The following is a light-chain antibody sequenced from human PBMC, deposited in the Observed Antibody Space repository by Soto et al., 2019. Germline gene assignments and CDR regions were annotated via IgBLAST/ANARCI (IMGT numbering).Light chain of an antibody. CDR2: SDR. Sequence: SYELTQPPSVSVAPGQTARITCGGNNIGSKSVNWYQHKPGQAPVLVVYSDRDRASGIPARFSGSNSGNTATLTISRAQAGDEADYYCQVWDSSTAYVFGTGTKVTV. J-gene: IGLJ1*01. CDR1: NIGSKS. V-gene: IGLV3-9*01. CDR3: QVWDSSTAYV.